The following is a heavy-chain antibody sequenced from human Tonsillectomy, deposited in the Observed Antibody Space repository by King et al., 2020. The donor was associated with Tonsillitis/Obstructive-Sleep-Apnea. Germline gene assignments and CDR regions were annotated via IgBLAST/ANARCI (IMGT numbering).Heavy chain of an antibody. V-gene: IGHV4-39*01. Sequence: QLQESGPGLVRPSETLSLTCSVSGDSISSSLYYWGWIRQSPGKGLEWIATIYYSGTSYYNPSLKSRVTISVATSKNQFSLNLKSVTAADSAVYYCVRHLRDSSWGDYFYYIDVWGKGTMVTVPS. CDR3: VRHLRDSSWGDYFYYIDV. CDR1: GDSISSSLYY. CDR2: IYYSGTS. D-gene: IGHD6-6*01. J-gene: IGHJ6*03.